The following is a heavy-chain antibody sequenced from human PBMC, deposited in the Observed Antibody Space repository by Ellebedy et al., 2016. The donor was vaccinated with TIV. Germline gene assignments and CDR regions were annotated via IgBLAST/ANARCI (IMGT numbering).Heavy chain of an antibody. CDR3: ARDAYDGSGSSTFYHMDV. V-gene: IGHV1-46*01. J-gene: IGHJ6*03. Sequence: ASVKVSCXASGYTFTNYNIHWERQAPGHGLEWMGMISPSGGRTNYAQKFQGRVTMTRDTSTRTVYMELSDLRSDDTAVYYCARDAYDGSGSSTFYHMDVWGKGTTVTVSS. CDR2: ISPSGGRT. CDR1: GYTFTNYN. D-gene: IGHD3-10*01.